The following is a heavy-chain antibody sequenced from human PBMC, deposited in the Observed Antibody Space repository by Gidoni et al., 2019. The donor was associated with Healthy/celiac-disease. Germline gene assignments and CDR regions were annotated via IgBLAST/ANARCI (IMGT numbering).Heavy chain of an antibody. D-gene: IGHD4-17*01. CDR3: ARARDYGDSQYFDY. CDR2: YGGST. Sequence: YGGSTNYNPSLKSRVTISVDTSKNQFSLKLSSVTAADTAVYYCARARDYGDSQYFDYWGQGTLVTVSS. V-gene: IGHV4-59*01. J-gene: IGHJ4*02.